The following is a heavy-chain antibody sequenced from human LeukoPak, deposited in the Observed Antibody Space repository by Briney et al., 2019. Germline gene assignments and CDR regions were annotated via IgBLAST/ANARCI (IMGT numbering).Heavy chain of an antibody. CDR2: TYYRSKWFN. V-gene: IGHV6-1*01. CDR1: GESVSSNNAA. Sequence: SQTLSLTCAVSGESVSSNNAAWTWIRQSPSRGLEWLGRTYYRSKWFNDYAVSVKSRITINPDTSKNQFFLQLNSVTPEDTAVYYCAREYLGGYLIYWGQGTLVTVSS. D-gene: IGHD3-16*02. J-gene: IGHJ4*02. CDR3: AREYLGGYLIY.